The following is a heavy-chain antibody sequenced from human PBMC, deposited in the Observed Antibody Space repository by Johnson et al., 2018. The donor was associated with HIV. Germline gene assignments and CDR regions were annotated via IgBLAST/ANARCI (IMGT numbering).Heavy chain of an antibody. D-gene: IGHD5-24*01. CDR3: ARYGYRPEAAFDI. V-gene: IGHV3-53*01. Sequence: VQLVESGGGLVQPGGSLRLSCAASGFTVSSYYMSWVRQAPGKGLEWVSVIYSGGSPYYADSVKGRFTLSRDISKNTLFLQMNSLRAEDTAGYYCARYGYRPEAAFDIWGQGTMVTVSS. J-gene: IGHJ3*02. CDR2: IYSGGSP. CDR1: GFTVSSYY.